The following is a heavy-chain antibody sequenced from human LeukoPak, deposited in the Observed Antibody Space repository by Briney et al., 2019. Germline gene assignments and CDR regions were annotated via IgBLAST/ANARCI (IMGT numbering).Heavy chain of an antibody. D-gene: IGHD6-13*01. V-gene: IGHV1-2*06. Sequence: GASVKVSCKASGYIFTDYFIHWVRQAPGQGLEWMGRINPHSGGTDYAQEFQDRFTMTRDTSINTAYMELSRLRSDDTAVYFCARWTTSSWQEPFDCWGQGTLVTVSS. CDR1: GYIFTDYF. J-gene: IGHJ4*02. CDR3: ARWTTSSWQEPFDC. CDR2: INPHSGGT.